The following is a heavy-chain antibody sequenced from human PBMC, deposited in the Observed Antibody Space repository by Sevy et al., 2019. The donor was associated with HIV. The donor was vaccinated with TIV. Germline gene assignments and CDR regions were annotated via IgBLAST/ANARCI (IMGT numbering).Heavy chain of an antibody. J-gene: IGHJ4*02. CDR1: GFDFSSHW. CDR2: MNTDGSST. V-gene: IGHV3-74*01. CDR3: ATPRFDF. Sequence: GGSLRLSCEASGFDFSSHWMQWVRQAPGKGLVWVSRMNTDGSSTNYADSVKGRFTTSRDNAKNTLYLEMNNRRDEDTALYYCATPRFDFWGPGTLVTISS.